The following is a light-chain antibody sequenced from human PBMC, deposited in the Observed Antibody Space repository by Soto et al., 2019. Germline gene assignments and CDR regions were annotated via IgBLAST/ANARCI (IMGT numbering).Light chain of an antibody. V-gene: IGKV3-20*01. J-gene: IGKJ1*01. CDR2: GAS. CDR1: QSVAGSY. Sequence: EIMLTQSPVTLSLSPGEGATLSCRASQSVAGSYLAWYQQKPGRTPRLLIYGASSRATGIPDRFSVSGSGTDFTLTISRLEPGDFAVYYCQQYGSSPQTFGQGTKVDIK. CDR3: QQYGSSPQT.